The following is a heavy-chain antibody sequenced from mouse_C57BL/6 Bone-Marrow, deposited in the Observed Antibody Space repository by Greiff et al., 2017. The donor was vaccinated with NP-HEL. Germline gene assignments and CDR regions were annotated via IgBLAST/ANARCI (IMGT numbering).Heavy chain of an antibody. D-gene: IGHD2-10*02. J-gene: IGHJ3*01. V-gene: IGHV1-53*01. Sequence: QVQLQQSGTELVKPGASVKLSCKASGYTFTSYWMHWVKQRPGQGLEWIGNINPSNGGTNYNEKFKSKATLTVDKSSSTAYMQLSSLTSEDSAVYYCARGGYGNAWFAYWGQGTLVTVSA. CDR2: INPSNGGT. CDR1: GYTFTSYW. CDR3: ARGGYGNAWFAY.